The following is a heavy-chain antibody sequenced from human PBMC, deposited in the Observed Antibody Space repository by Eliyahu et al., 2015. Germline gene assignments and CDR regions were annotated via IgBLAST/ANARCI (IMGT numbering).Heavy chain of an antibody. D-gene: IGHD3-3*01. J-gene: IGHJ6*02. V-gene: IGHV3-48*03. CDR1: GFXFSSYE. Sequence: EVQLVESGGGLVQPGGSLRLSCAASGFXFSSYEMNWVRQAPGKGLEWVSYISSSGSTIYYADSVKGRFTISRDNAKNSLYLQMNSLRAEDTAVYYCARDPIFYYGMDVWGQGTTVTVSS. CDR3: ARDPIFYYGMDV. CDR2: ISSSGSTI.